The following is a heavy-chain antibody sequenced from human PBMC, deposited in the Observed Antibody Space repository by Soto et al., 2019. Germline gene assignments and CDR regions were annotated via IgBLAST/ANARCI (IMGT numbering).Heavy chain of an antibody. V-gene: IGHV4-59*01. CDR2: IYYSGST. CDR1: GGSISSYY. J-gene: IGHJ4*02. Sequence: PSETLSLTCAVSGGSISSYYWSCIRQPPGKGLEWIGYIYYSGSTNYNPSLKSRVTISVDTSKNQFSLKLSSVTAADTALYYCARTYGRNFDYWGQGTLVTVSS. CDR3: ARTYGRNFDY. D-gene: IGHD3-10*01.